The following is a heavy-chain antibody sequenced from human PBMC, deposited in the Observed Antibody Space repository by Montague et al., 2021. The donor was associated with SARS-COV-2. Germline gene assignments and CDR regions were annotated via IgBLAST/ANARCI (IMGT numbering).Heavy chain of an antibody. Sequence: SETLSLTCTVSGGAISSSSYYWGWIRQPPGKGLGWIGSIYYSGSTYYXPSLKSRVTISVDTSKNQFSLKLSSVTAADTAVYYCARDTRITMLVVVNRYGMDVWGQGTTVTVSS. D-gene: IGHD3-22*01. J-gene: IGHJ6*02. CDR1: GGAISSSSYY. CDR2: IYYSGST. V-gene: IGHV4-39*07. CDR3: ARDTRITMLVVVNRYGMDV.